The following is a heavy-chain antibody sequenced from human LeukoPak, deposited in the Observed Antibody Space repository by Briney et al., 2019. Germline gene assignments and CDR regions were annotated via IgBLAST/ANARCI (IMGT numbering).Heavy chain of an antibody. D-gene: IGHD5-12*01. J-gene: IGHJ4*02. CDR1: GGSISSYY. CDR2: VFYSGVT. CDR3: ATFRGSPRRGPLDS. Sequence: SETLSLTCTVSGGSISSYYWNWIRQSPGKGLEWIGYVFYSGVTKYNPSLKGRATISIDTSRNQLSLNLSPMTAADTAVYYCATFRGSPRRGPLDSWGQGTLANVSS. V-gene: IGHV4-59*03.